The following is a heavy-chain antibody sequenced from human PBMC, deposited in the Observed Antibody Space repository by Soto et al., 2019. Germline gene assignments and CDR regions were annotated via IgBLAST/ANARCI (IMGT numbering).Heavy chain of an antibody. V-gene: IGHV3-66*02. CDR1: GFTVSSNY. D-gene: IGHD3-3*01. CDR2: IYSGGST. J-gene: IGHJ4*02. Sequence: PGGSLRLSCAASGFTVSSNYMSWVRQAPGTGLEWVSVIYSGGSTYYADSVKGRFTISRDNSKNTLYLQMNSLRAEDTAVYYCAKVRYDFWSGTFDYWGQGTLVTVSS. CDR3: AKVRYDFWSGTFDY.